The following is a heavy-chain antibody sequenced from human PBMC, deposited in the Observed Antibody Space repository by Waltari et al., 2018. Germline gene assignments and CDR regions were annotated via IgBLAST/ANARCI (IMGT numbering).Heavy chain of an antibody. CDR3: ARSRDREPSGPGY. CDR1: GFTFGSYW. CDR2: INSDESST. D-gene: IGHD1-1*01. Sequence: SGGGLVQPGGSLRLSCAASGFTFGSYWMYWVRQAPGKGLVWVSRINSDESSTSYADSVKGRFTISRDNAKNTLYLQMNSLRAEDTAVYYCARSRDREPSGPGYWGQGTLVTVSS. J-gene: IGHJ4*02. V-gene: IGHV3-74*01.